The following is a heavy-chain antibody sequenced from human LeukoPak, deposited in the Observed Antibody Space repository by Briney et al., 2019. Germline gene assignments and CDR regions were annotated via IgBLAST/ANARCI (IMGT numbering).Heavy chain of an antibody. D-gene: IGHD5-24*01. CDR1: GGSISSSNW. CDR3: ARFPSAGSLQFTFDY. V-gene: IGHV4-4*02. J-gene: IGHJ4*02. CDR2: IYHSGST. Sequence: PSETLSLTCAVSGGSISSSNWWSWVRQPPGKGLEWIGEIYHSGSTNYNPSLKSRVTISVDKSKNQFSLKLSSVTAADTAVYYCARFPSAGSLQFTFDYWGQGTLVTVSS.